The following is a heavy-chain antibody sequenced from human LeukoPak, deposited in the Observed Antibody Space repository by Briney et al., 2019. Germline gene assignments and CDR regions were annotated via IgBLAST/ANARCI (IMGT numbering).Heavy chain of an antibody. CDR2: ISRSGSTR. J-gene: IGHJ4*02. D-gene: IGHD3-22*01. V-gene: IGHV3-11*01. CDR1: GFTFSDYY. CDR3: AKGSSGGRPYYFDY. Sequence: GGSLRLSCAASGFTFSDYYMSWIRQAPGKGLEWVSHISRSGSTRYYADSLKGRFTISRDNAKNTLYLQMDSLRAEDTAIYYCAKGSSGGRPYYFDYWGQGTLVTVSS.